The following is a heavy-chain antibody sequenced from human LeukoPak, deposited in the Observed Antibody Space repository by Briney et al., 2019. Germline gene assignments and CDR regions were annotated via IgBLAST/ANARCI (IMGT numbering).Heavy chain of an antibody. J-gene: IGHJ4*02. CDR3: AREYYYGSGNYYNRIDY. Sequence: ASVKVSCKASGYTFTGYYMHWVRQAPGQGLEWMGWIDPNSGGTNYAQKFQGRVTMTRDTSISTAYMVLNRLRSDDTAVYYCAREYYYGSGNYYNRIDYWGQGTLVTGSS. CDR2: IDPNSGGT. V-gene: IGHV1-2*02. D-gene: IGHD3-10*01. CDR1: GYTFTGYY.